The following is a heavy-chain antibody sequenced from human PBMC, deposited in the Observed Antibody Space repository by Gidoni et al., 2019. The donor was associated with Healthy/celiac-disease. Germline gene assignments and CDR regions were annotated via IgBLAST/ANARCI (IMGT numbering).Heavy chain of an antibody. CDR2: IYYSGSI. V-gene: IGHV4-28*02. J-gene: IGHJ4*02. CDR3: AVVIVGATPHL. Sequence: QVQLQESGPGLVKHSQTLSHTCAVSGYSISSSNWLGWIRQPPGKGLELIGYIYYSGSIYYNPSLKMRVTMSVDTSKNQFSLKLSSVTAVDTAVYYCAVVIVGATPHLWGQGTLVTVSS. CDR1: GYSISSSNW. D-gene: IGHD1-26*01.